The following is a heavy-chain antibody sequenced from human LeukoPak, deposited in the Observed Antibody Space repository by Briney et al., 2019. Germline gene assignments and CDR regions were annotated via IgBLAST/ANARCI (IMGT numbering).Heavy chain of an antibody. Sequence: SGGSLRLSCAASGFTVSSNYMSWVRQAPGKGLEWVSVIYSGGTTYYADSVKGRFTISRDSSKNTLYLQMNSLRAEDTAVYYCARGGGPYYFDYWGQGTLVTVSS. V-gene: IGHV3-66*01. CDR2: IYSGGTT. D-gene: IGHD3-16*01. J-gene: IGHJ4*02. CDR1: GFTVSSNY. CDR3: ARGGGPYYFDY.